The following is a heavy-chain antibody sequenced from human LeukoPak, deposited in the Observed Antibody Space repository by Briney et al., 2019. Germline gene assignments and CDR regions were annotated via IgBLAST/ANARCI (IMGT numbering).Heavy chain of an antibody. J-gene: IGHJ4*02. CDR1: GFTFSSYA. CDR3: ARGRTTVTRSPFDY. Sequence: GRSLRLSCAASGFTFSSYAMHWVRQAPGKGLEWVAVISYDGSNKYYADSVKGRFTISRDNSKNTLYLQMNSLRAEDTAVYYCARGRTTVTRSPFDYWGQGTLVTVSS. D-gene: IGHD4-17*01. V-gene: IGHV3-30-3*01. CDR2: ISYDGSNK.